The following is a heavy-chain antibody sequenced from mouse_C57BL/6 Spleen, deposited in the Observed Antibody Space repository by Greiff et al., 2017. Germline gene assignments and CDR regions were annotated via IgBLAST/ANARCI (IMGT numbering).Heavy chain of an antibody. CDR2: INPSSGYT. D-gene: IGHD1-1*01. V-gene: IGHV1-7*01. CDR1: GYTFTSYW. J-gene: IGHJ2*01. CDR3: ARWNYYDGFDY. Sequence: QVQLKESGAELAKPGASVKLSCKASGYTFTSYWMHWVKQRPGQGLEWIGYINPSSGYTNYNQKFKDKATLTADKSSSTAYMQLSSLTYEDSAVXDCARWNYYDGFDYWGQGTTLTVSS.